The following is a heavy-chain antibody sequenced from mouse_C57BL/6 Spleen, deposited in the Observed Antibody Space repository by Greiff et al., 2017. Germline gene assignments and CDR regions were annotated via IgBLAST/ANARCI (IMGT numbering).Heavy chain of an antibody. D-gene: IGHD2-4*01. V-gene: IGHV1-18*01. J-gene: IGHJ4*01. CDR3: AAYDYDRDYAMDY. Sequence: VQLQQSGPELVKPGASVKIPCKASGYTFTDYNMDWVKQSHGKSLEWIGDINPNNGGTIYNQKFKGKGTLTVAKSSSTAYMELRSLTSEDTAVYYCAAYDYDRDYAMDYWGQGTSVTVSS. CDR2: INPNNGGT. CDR1: GYTFTDYN.